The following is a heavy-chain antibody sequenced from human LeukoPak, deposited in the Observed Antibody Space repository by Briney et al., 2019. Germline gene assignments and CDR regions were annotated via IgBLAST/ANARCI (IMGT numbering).Heavy chain of an antibody. Sequence: GGSLRLSCAASGFTFSDYYMSWIRQAPGKGLKWVSYISSSGSTIYYADPVKGRFTISRDNAKNSLYLQMNSLRAEDTAVYYCARAPRLKWPYYFDYWGQGTLVTVSS. CDR1: GFTFSDYY. CDR3: ARAPRLKWPYYFDY. CDR2: ISSSGSTI. D-gene: IGHD2-15*01. V-gene: IGHV3-11*01. J-gene: IGHJ4*02.